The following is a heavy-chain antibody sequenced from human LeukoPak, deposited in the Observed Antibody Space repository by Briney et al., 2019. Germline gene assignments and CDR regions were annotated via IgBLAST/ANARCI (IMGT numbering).Heavy chain of an antibody. D-gene: IGHD3-3*01. CDR3: ARAMGDFWSGYFTPYNWFDP. CDR2: IYHSGST. CDR1: GGSFSGYY. J-gene: IGHJ5*02. Sequence: PSETLSLTCAVYGGSFSGYYWGWIRQPPGKGLEWIGSIYHSGSTYYNPSLKSRVTISVDTSKNQFSLKLSSVTAADTAVYYCARAMGDFWSGYFTPYNWFDPWGQGTLVTVSS. V-gene: IGHV4-38-2*01.